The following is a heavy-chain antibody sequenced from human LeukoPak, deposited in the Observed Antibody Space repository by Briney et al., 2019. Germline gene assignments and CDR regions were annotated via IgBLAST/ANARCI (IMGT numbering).Heavy chain of an antibody. D-gene: IGHD6-13*01. CDR1: RYTPTGSIV. V-gene: IGHV1-2*02. J-gene: IGHJ4*02. CDR2: INPNSGDT. CDR3: ERDQGFAAGPEFAS. Sequence: APLWSSSETSRYTPTGSIVYAGRHGPVQGLEWIGEINPNSGDTSYAKKFQGRVTMTSDTSNSTANMELSRLRSDDTAVYYCERDQGFAAGPEFASWGEGKVVTVSS.